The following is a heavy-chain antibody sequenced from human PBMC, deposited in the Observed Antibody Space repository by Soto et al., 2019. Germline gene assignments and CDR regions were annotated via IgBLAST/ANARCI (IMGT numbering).Heavy chain of an antibody. J-gene: IGHJ4*02. Sequence: PGGSLRLSCVASIFALWCDWMRWVRQAPGKGLEWVANIKQDGSKAQYLESVRGRFTISRDNSKNSVYMQMTSLRAEDTALYYCARDFYGGFSYGPGDSWGQGTLVTVSS. V-gene: IGHV3-7*01. CDR3: ARDFYGGFSYGPGDS. CDR2: IKQDGSKA. D-gene: IGHD2-15*01. CDR1: IFALWCDW.